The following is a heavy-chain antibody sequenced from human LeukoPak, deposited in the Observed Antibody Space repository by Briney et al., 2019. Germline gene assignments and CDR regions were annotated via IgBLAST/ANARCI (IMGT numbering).Heavy chain of an antibody. CDR1: GGSINNYY. J-gene: IGHJ3*02. CDR2: IYYSGST. CDR3: ARDGDSSSWYRDAFDI. V-gene: IGHV4-59*13. Sequence: SETLSLTCTVSGGSINNYYWSWIRQPPGKGLEWIGYIYYSGSTNYNPSLKSRVTISVDTSKNQFSLKLSSVTAADTAVYYCARDGDSSSWYRDAFDIWGQGTMVTVSS. D-gene: IGHD6-13*01.